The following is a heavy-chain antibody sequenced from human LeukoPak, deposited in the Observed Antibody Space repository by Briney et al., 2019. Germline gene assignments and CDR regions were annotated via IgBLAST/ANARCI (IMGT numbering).Heavy chain of an antibody. J-gene: IGHJ3*02. V-gene: IGHV5-51*01. D-gene: IGHD2-2*01. CDR1: GYSFTSYW. CDR2: IYPGDSDT. CDR3: ARQKMYQLQLGAFDI. Sequence: GESLKISCKGSGYSFTSYWIGWVRQMPGKGLEWMGIIYPGDSDTRYSPSFQGQVTISADKSISTAYLQWSSLKASDTAMYYCARQKMYQLQLGAFDIWGQGTMVTVSS.